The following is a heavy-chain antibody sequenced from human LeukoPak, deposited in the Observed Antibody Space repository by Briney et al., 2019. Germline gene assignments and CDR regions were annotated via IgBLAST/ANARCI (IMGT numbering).Heavy chain of an antibody. Sequence: PSETLSLTCTVSGGSISSSSYYSGWIRQPPGKGLEWIGSIYYSGSTYYSPSLKSRVTISVDTSKNQFSLKLSSVTAADTAVYYCARGYGGNSGYWGQGTLVTVSS. CDR1: GGSISSSSYY. CDR2: IYYSGST. D-gene: IGHD4-23*01. CDR3: ARGYGGNSGY. V-gene: IGHV4-39*07. J-gene: IGHJ4*02.